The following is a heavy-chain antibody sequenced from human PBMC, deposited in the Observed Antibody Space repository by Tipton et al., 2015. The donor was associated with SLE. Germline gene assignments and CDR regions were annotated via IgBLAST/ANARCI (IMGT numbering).Heavy chain of an antibody. J-gene: IGHJ1*01. D-gene: IGHD6-13*01. CDR1: GDSISDYY. Sequence: TLSLTCSVSGDSISDYYWNWIRQPPGKGLEWIGFIYYSGSTNYNPSLKSRVTISVDTSKNQFSLKLSSVTAADTAVYYCARSLYKQLTFEFFHHWGQGTLASVSS. CDR2: IYYSGST. CDR3: ARSLYKQLTFEFFHH. V-gene: IGHV4-59*12.